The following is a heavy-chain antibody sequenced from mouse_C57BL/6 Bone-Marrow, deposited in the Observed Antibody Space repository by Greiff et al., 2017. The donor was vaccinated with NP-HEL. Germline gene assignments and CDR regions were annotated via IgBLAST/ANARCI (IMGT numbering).Heavy chain of an antibody. CDR1: GFSFNTYA. CDR2: IRSKSNNYAT. D-gene: IGHD1-1*01. Sequence: EVKLLESGGGLVQPKGSLKLSCAASGFSFNTYAMNWVRQAPGKGLEWVARIRSKSNNYATYYADSVKDRFTISRDDSESMLYLQMNNLKTEDTAMYYCVRQSSFYYFDYWGQGTTLTVSS. CDR3: VRQSSFYYFDY. J-gene: IGHJ2*01. V-gene: IGHV10-1*01.